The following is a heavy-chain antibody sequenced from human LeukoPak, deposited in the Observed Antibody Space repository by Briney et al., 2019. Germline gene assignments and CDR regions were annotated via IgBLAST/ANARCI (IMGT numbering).Heavy chain of an antibody. J-gene: IGHJ4*02. CDR1: GGSISSYY. V-gene: IGHV4-59*04. CDR3: ASQDYSSGWYYFDY. D-gene: IGHD6-19*01. CDR2: IYYSGST. Sequence: PSETLSLTCTVSGGSISSYYWSWIRQPPGKGLEWIGSIYYSGSTYYNPSLKSRVTMSVDTSKNQFSLKLNSVTAADTAVYYCASQDYSSGWYYFDYWGQGTLVTVSS.